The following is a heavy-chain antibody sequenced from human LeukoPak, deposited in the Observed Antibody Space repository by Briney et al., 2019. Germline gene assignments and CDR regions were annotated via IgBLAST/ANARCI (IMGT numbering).Heavy chain of an antibody. Sequence: GGSLRLSCAASGFNFSSYAMSWVRQAPGKGLELVSAISGSCGSTYYADSVKGRFTISRDNSKNTLYLQMNSLRAEDTAVYYCAKGPPLGYYYMDVWGKGTRVTVSS. CDR1: GFNFSSYA. J-gene: IGHJ6*03. CDR3: AKGPPLGYYYMDV. CDR2: ISGSCGST. V-gene: IGHV3-23*01.